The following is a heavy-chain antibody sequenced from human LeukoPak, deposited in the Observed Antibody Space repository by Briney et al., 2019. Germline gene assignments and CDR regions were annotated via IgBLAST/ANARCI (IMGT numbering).Heavy chain of an antibody. Sequence: SVMVSCKASGFTFTSCAMQWVRQARGQRLEWIGWIVVGSGNTNYAQKFQERVTITRDMSTSTAYMELSSLRSEDTAVYYCAAGLLWPAYGMDVWGQGTTVTVSS. D-gene: IGHD3-10*01. CDR1: GFTFTSCA. CDR2: IVVGSGNT. J-gene: IGHJ6*02. V-gene: IGHV1-58*02. CDR3: AAGLLWPAYGMDV.